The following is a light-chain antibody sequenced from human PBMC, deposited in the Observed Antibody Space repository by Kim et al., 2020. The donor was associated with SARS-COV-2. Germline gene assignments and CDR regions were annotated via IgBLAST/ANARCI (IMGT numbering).Light chain of an antibody. CDR1: KLGDKY. Sequence: PGQTASITCSGDKLGDKYACWYQQKPGQSPVLVIYQDSKRPSGIPERFSGSNSGNTATLTISGTQAMDEADYYCQAWDSSTGGVVFGGGTQLTVL. CDR3: QAWDSSTGGVV. V-gene: IGLV3-1*01. CDR2: QDS. J-gene: IGLJ2*01.